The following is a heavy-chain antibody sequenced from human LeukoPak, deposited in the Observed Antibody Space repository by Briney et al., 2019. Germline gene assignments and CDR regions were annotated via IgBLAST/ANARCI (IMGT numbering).Heavy chain of an antibody. J-gene: IGHJ5*02. Sequence: ASVKVSCKASGYTFTGYYMHWVRQAPGQGLEWMGWINPNSGGTNYAQKFQGRVTMTRDTSISTAYMELSRLRSDDTAVYYCARDNSVGDNAWWFDPWRQGTLPTVSS. CDR1: GYTFTGYY. CDR3: ARDNSVGDNAWWFDP. CDR2: INPNSGGT. V-gene: IGHV1-2*02. D-gene: IGHD1-26*01.